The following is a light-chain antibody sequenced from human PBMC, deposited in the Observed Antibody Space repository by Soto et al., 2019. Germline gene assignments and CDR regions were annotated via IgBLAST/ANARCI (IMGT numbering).Light chain of an antibody. J-gene: IGKJ1*01. V-gene: IGKV3-20*01. CDR3: QQYGSAPPRT. Sequence: EIVLTQSPGTLSLSPGERATLSCRASQSISSNFLAWYQQKPGQAPGLLIFGASYRATGIPDRFSGSGSATDFTLTISRLEPEDFAVYYCQQYGSAPPRTFGQGTKVEIK. CDR1: QSISSNF. CDR2: GAS.